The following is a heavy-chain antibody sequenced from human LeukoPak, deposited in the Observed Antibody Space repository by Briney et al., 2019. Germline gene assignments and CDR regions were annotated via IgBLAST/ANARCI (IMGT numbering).Heavy chain of an antibody. J-gene: IGHJ5*02. D-gene: IGHD1-14*01. Sequence: GGSLRLSCAASGFTFSSYGMHWVRQAPGKGLEWVAVISYDGSNKYYADSVKGRFTISRDNSKNTLYLQMNSLRAEDTAVYYCARDRKNDLNWFDPWGQGTLVTVSS. CDR1: GFTFSSYG. CDR2: ISYDGSNK. V-gene: IGHV3-30*19. CDR3: ARDRKNDLNWFDP.